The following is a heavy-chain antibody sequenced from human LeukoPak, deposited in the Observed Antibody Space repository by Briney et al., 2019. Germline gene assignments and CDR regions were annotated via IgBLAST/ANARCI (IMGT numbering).Heavy chain of an antibody. J-gene: IGHJ4*02. D-gene: IGHD3-10*01. Sequence: GGSLRLSCAASGFTFSSYRMNWVRQAPGKGLEWVSSISSSSGYIYYADSVKGRFTISRDNAKNSLYLQMNSLRAEDTAVYYCTRDLVYGSGSSDYWGQGTLVTVSS. CDR3: TRDLVYGSGSSDY. CDR2: ISSSSGYI. V-gene: IGHV3-21*01. CDR1: GFTFSSYR.